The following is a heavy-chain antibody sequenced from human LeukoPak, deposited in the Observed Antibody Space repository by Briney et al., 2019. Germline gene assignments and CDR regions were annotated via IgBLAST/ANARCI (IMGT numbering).Heavy chain of an antibody. CDR1: GDSISSSYY. V-gene: IGHV4-39*01. CDR3: ARNPYDYSLDY. D-gene: IGHD4-11*01. Sequence: PSETLSLTCTVSGDSISSSYYWGWIRQPPGKGLEWIGSIYYSGSTYYNPSLKSRVTISVDTSKNQFSLKLSSVTAADTAVYYCARNPYDYSLDYWGQGTLVTVSS. CDR2: IYYSGST. J-gene: IGHJ4*02.